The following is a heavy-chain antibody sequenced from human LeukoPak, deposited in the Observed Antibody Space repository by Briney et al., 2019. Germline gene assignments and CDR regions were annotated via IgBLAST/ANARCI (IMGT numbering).Heavy chain of an antibody. D-gene: IGHD5-18*01. CDR2: IKQDGSEK. CDR3: ARALHRYSYGKYKFEHAFDI. J-gene: IGHJ3*02. V-gene: IGHV3-7*01. Sequence: QPGGSLRLSCAASGFTFTNYWMSWVRQAPGKGLEWVANIKQDGSEKYYVDSVKGRFTVSRDNAKNSLYLQMNSLRAEDTAVYYCARALHRYSYGKYKFEHAFDIWGQGTMVTVSS. CDR1: GFTFTNYW.